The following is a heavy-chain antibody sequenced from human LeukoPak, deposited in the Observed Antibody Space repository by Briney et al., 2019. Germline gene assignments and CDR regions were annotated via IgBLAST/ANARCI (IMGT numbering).Heavy chain of an antibody. J-gene: IGHJ4*02. CDR2: ISFDGINK. D-gene: IGHD6-19*01. V-gene: IGHV3-30*18. Sequence: GGSLRLSCAASGFPFSNYGMHWVRQAPGKGLEWVAVISFDGINKYYADSVKGRFTISRDNSKNTLYLQMDSLRTEDTAVYYCAKAAGRGWTFQYWGQGTRVTVS. CDR1: GFPFSNYG. CDR3: AKAAGRGWTFQY.